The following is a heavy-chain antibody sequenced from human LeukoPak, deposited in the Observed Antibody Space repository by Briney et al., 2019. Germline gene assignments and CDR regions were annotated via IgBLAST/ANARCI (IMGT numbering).Heavy chain of an antibody. V-gene: IGHV3-30*04. J-gene: IGHJ6*02. CDR3: ARGDPGAGTTWVAYYYYGMDV. CDR2: ISYDGSNK. Sequence: PGRSLRLSCAASGFTFSSYAMHWVRQAPGKGLEWVAVISYDGSNKYYADSVKGRFTISRDNSKNTLYLQMNSLRAEDTAVYYCARGDPGAGTTWVAYYYYGMDVWGQGTTVTVSS. D-gene: IGHD1-7*01. CDR1: GFTFSSYA.